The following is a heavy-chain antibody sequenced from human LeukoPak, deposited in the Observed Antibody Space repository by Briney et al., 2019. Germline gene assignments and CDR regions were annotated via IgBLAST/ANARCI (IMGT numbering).Heavy chain of an antibody. J-gene: IGHJ4*02. Sequence: PGGTLRLSCVASGFTFNTYGMNWVRQAPGKGLEWVSGLSGSGDSTYYADSVKGRFTISRDNSKNTLYLQMNSLRAEDTAVYYCAKDIRYCSSTSCPDYWGQGTLVTVSS. CDR3: AKDIRYCSSTSCPDY. CDR1: GFTFNTYG. D-gene: IGHD2-2*01. V-gene: IGHV3-23*01. CDR2: LSGSGDST.